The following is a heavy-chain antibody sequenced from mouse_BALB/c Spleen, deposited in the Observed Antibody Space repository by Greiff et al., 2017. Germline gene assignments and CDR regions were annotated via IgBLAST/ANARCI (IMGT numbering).Heavy chain of an antibody. D-gene: IGHD2-4*01. Sequence: EVQVVESGGGLVKPGGSLKLSCAASGFTFSSYTMSWVRQTPEKRLEWVATISSGGSYTYYPDSVKGRFTISRDNAKNTLYLQMSSLKSEDTAMYYCTRAYMIIRRYAMDYWGQGTSVTVSS. CDR2: ISSGGSYT. CDR1: GFTFSSYT. V-gene: IGHV5-6-4*01. J-gene: IGHJ4*01. CDR3: TRAYMIIRRYAMDY.